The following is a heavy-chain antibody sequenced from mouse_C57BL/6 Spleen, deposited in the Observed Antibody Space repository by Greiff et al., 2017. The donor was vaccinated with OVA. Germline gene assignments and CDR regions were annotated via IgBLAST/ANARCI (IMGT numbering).Heavy chain of an antibody. Sequence: EVQLQQSGPELVKPGASVKISCKASGYTFTDYYMNWVKQSHGKSLEWIGDINPNNGGTSYNQKFKGKATLTVDTSSSTAYMQLRSLTSEDSEVCDCAKDCGSSYDYWGQGTTLTVSA. J-gene: IGHJ2*01. CDR1: GYTFTDYY. CDR2: INPNNGGT. V-gene: IGHV1-26*01. CDR3: AKDCGSSYDY. D-gene: IGHD1-1*01.